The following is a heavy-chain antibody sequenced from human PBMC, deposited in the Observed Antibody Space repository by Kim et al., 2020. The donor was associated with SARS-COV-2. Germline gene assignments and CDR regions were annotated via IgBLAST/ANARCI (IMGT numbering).Heavy chain of an antibody. CDR2: IYSGGST. V-gene: IGHV3-53*01. D-gene: IGHD2-15*01. CDR3: ARVDMYWPKQNYYFDY. Sequence: GGSLRLSCAASGFTVSSNYMTWVRQAPGKGLEWVSVIYSGGSTYYADSVKGRFTISRDNSKNTLYLQMNSLRAEDTAVYYCARVDMYWPKQNYYFDYWGQGTLVTVSS. CDR1: GFTVSSNY. J-gene: IGHJ4*02.